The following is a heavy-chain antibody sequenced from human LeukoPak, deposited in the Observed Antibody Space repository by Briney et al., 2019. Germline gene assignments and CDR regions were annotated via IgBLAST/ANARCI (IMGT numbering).Heavy chain of an antibody. Sequence: PGGSLRLSCAASGFTFSSYAMSWVRQAPGKGLEWVSAISGSGDSTYYADSVKGRSTISRDNSKNTLYLQMNSLRAEDTAVYYCAKDRAIAAAATGAFDMWGQGTMVTVSS. CDR1: GFTFSSYA. CDR3: AKDRAIAAAATGAFDM. D-gene: IGHD6-13*01. V-gene: IGHV3-23*01. J-gene: IGHJ3*02. CDR2: ISGSGDST.